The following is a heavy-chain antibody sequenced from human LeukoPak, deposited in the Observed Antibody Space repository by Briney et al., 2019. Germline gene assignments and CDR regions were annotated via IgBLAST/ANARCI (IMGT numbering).Heavy chain of an antibody. D-gene: IGHD6-25*01. Sequence: SETLSLTCTVSGGSISYSSYYWGWIRQPPGKGLEWIGSIHYSGSTYYNPSLKSRVTISVDTSKNQFSLKLTSVTAADTAVYYCARDGTPNYSSGWVYMDVWGEGTTVTISS. CDR3: ARDGTPNYSSGWVYMDV. V-gene: IGHV4-39*02. CDR2: IHYSGST. J-gene: IGHJ6*03. CDR1: GGSISYSSYY.